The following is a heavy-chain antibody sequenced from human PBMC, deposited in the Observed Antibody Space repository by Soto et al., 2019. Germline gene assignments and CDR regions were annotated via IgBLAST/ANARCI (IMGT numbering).Heavy chain of an antibody. CDR1: GDSVSSSSYY. CDR2: IHPSGTT. CDR3: SSGLGYKA. V-gene: IGHV4-31*03. D-gene: IGHD5-12*01. J-gene: IGHJ5*02. Sequence: QVQLQESGPGLVKPSQTLSLTCTVSGDSVSSSSYYWSWIRQHPGKGLEWIGYIHPSGTTYYNPSLKSRITLPVDTSEHQSSLTLSSVTAAVTAVYYCSSGLGYKAWGQGTLVTVSS.